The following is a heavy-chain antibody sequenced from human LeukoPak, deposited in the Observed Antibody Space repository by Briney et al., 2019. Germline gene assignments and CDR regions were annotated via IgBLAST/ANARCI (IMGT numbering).Heavy chain of an antibody. CDR2: IIPIFGTA. V-gene: IGHV1-69*01. CDR3: ARARRITIFGVVTHGMDV. D-gene: IGHD3-3*01. CDR1: GGTFSSYA. Sequence: ASVKVSCKASGGTFSSYAISWVRQAPGQGLEWMGGIIPIFGTANYAQKFQGRVTITADESTSTAYMELSSLRSEGTAVYYCARARRITIFGVVTHGMDVWGQGTTVTVSS. J-gene: IGHJ6*02.